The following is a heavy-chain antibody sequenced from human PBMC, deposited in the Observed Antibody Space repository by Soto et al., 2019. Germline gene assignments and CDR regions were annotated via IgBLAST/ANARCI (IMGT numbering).Heavy chain of an antibody. Sequence: QVQLVESGGGVVQPGRSLRLSCAASGFTFSSYAMHWVRQAPGKGLEWVAVISYDGSNKYYADSVKGRFTISRDNSKNTLYLQMNSLRAEDTVVYYCARDVLLWFGELEYYFDYWGQGTLVTVSS. CDR2: ISYDGSNK. V-gene: IGHV3-30-3*01. J-gene: IGHJ4*02. CDR3: ARDVLLWFGELEYYFDY. CDR1: GFTFSSYA. D-gene: IGHD3-10*01.